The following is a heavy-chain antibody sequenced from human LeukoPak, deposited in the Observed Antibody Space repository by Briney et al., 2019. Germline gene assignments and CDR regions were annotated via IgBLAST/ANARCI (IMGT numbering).Heavy chain of an antibody. CDR2: IIGSGGST. CDR1: GFTFSSYA. V-gene: IGHV3-23*01. J-gene: IGHJ4*02. D-gene: IGHD6-13*01. Sequence: GGSLRLSCAASGFTFSSYAMSWVRQAPGKGLEWVAAIIGSGGSTYYAASVKGRFTISRDNSKNTLYLKMNSLRAEDTAVYYCAKDLARKQQLVPLGYWGQGTLVTVSS. CDR3: AKDLARKQQLVPLGY.